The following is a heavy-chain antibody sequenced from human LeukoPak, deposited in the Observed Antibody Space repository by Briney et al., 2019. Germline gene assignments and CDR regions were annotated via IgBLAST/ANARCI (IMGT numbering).Heavy chain of an antibody. V-gene: IGHV3-23*01. D-gene: IGHD6-13*01. CDR2: ISGSGGST. CDR1: GFTLSDYY. CDR3: AKDRGYSSSWYVAY. Sequence: GSLRLSCAASGFTLSDYYMSWIRQAPGRGLEWVSAISGSGGSTYYADSVKGRFTISRDNSKNTLYLQMNSLRAEDTAVYYCAKDRGYSSSWYVAYWGQGTLVTVSS. J-gene: IGHJ4*02.